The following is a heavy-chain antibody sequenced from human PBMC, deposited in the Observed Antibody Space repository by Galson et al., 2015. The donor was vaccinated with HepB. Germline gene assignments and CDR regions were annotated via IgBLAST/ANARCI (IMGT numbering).Heavy chain of an antibody. Sequence: SLRLSCAASGFTFDDYAMHWVRQAPGKGLEWVSLISWDGGSTYYADSVKGRFTISRDNSKNSLYLQMNSLRAEDTALYYCAKSSGWGFNDAFDIWGQGTMVTVSS. J-gene: IGHJ3*02. CDR2: ISWDGGST. V-gene: IGHV3-43D*03. D-gene: IGHD6-19*01. CDR1: GFTFDDYA. CDR3: AKSSGWGFNDAFDI.